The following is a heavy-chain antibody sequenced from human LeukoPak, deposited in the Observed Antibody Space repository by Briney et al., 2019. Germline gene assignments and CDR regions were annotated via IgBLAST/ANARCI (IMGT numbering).Heavy chain of an antibody. J-gene: IGHJ4*02. CDR3: ARGGGYDILTGYK. CDR2: INPNSGGT. Sequence: ASVKVSCKASGYTFTGYYTHWVRQAPGQGLEWMGWINPNSGGTNYAQKFQGRVTMTRDTSISTAYMELSRLRSDDTAVYYCARGGGYDILTGYKWGQGTLVTVSS. D-gene: IGHD3-9*01. V-gene: IGHV1-2*02. CDR1: GYTFTGYY.